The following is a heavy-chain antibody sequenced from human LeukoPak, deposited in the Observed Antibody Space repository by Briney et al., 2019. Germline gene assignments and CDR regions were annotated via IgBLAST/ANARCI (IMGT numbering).Heavy chain of an antibody. CDR1: GFTFSSYA. D-gene: IGHD2-2*01. Sequence: GGSLRLSCAASGFTFSSYAMNWVRQAPGKGLEWVSVIYSGGSTYYADSVKGRFTISRDNSKNTLYLQMNSLRAEDTAVYYCARAEYQLLEGSGYGMDVWGQGTTVTVSS. CDR3: ARAEYQLLEGSGYGMDV. V-gene: IGHV3-53*01. CDR2: IYSGGST. J-gene: IGHJ6*02.